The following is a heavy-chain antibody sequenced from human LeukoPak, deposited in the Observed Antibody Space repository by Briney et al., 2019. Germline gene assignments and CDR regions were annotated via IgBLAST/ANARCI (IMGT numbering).Heavy chain of an antibody. CDR2: ISGSGGST. CDR1: GFTFSSYG. CDR3: AKDRSYYYDSAADY. Sequence: GGSLILSCAASGFTFSSYGMSWVRQAPGKGLEWVSAISGSGGSTYYADSVKGRFTISRDNSKNTLYLQMNSLRAEDTAVYYCAKDRSYYYDSAADYWGQGTLVTVSS. V-gene: IGHV3-23*01. D-gene: IGHD3-22*01. J-gene: IGHJ4*02.